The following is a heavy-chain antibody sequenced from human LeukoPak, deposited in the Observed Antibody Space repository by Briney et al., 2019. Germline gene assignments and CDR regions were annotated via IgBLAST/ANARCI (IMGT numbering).Heavy chain of an antibody. J-gene: IGHJ4*02. Sequence: GASVKVSCKASGDTFSNYAINWVRQAPGQGLEWMGGITPIFHTTNYAQKFQGRVTITTDESTSTAYMELRNLGSDDTAVYYCARALYSDSSGYYPGLDHWGQGTLVTVSS. CDR3: ARALYSDSSGYYPGLDH. CDR2: ITPIFHTT. D-gene: IGHD3-22*01. V-gene: IGHV1-69*05. CDR1: GDTFSNYA.